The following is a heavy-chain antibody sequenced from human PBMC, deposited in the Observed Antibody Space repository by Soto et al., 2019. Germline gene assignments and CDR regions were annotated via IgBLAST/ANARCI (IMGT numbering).Heavy chain of an antibody. CDR1: GFTFSMYA. D-gene: IGHD3-10*01. J-gene: IGHJ5*02. CDR2: ISGSGGST. Sequence: EVQVLESGGGLVQLGGSLRLSCAASGFTFSMYAMTWVRQAPGKGLEWVSGISGSGGSTYYADSVKGRFTISRDSSKNTLYLQMNNLRAEDTAVYYCGKRNGSVQRGYWFDPWGQGTLVTVSS. CDR3: GKRNGSVQRGYWFDP. V-gene: IGHV3-23*01.